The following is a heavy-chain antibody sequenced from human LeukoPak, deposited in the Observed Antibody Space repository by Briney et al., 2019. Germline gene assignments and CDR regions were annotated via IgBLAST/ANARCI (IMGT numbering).Heavy chain of an antibody. J-gene: IGHJ4*02. D-gene: IGHD2-2*01. CDR3: ARTRIVVVPAANSDFDY. V-gene: IGHV1-18*01. CDR1: GYTFTSYG. Sequence: ASVKVSCKASGYTFTSYGISWVRQAPGQGLEWMGWISAYNGNTNYAQKLQGRVTMTTDTSTSTAYMELRSLRSDDTAVYYCARTRIVVVPAANSDFDYWGQGTLVTVSS. CDR2: ISAYNGNT.